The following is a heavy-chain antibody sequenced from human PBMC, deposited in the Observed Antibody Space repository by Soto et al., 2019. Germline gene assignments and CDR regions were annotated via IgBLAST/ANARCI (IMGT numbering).Heavy chain of an antibody. CDR1: GFSFSTYG. J-gene: IGHJ4*02. CDR3: AKWNGYGDY. V-gene: IGHV3-23*01. Sequence: EVQLLESGGGLVQPGGSLRLSCAVSGFSFSTYGVTWVRQAPGKRLEWVSGVSGGSGSTHYADSVKGRFTITGDNSKNTVYLQMNSLRVEDTAVYYCAKWNGYGDYWGQGTLVTVSS. D-gene: IGHD1-1*01. CDR2: VSGGSGST.